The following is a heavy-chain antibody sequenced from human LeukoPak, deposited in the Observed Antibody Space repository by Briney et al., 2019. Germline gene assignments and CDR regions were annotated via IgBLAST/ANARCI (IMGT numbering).Heavy chain of an antibody. CDR1: GGSISSYY. CDR2: IYYSGST. D-gene: IGHD2-15*01. CDR3: ARRTYCSGGNCYFFDF. Sequence: SETLSLTCTVSGGSISSYYWSWIRQPPGKGLEWIGYIYYSGSTNHNPSLKSRVTISVDTSKNQFSLKLSSVTAADTAVYYCARRTYCSGGNCYFFDFWGQGTLVTVSS. V-gene: IGHV4-59*08. J-gene: IGHJ4*02.